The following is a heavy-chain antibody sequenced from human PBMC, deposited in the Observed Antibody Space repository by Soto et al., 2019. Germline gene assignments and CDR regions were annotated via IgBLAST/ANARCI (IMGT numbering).Heavy chain of an antibody. J-gene: IGHJ4*02. Sequence: PSETLSLTCTVSGGSISSGDYYWSWIRQHPGKGLEWIGYIYRSGSTYYNPSLKSRVTMSVDRSKNQFSLKLSSVTAADTAVYYCARAPRGNYGYPSYFAYWGQGTLVTVSS. D-gene: IGHD3-10*01. CDR1: GGSISSGDYY. CDR2: IYRSGST. V-gene: IGHV4-31*03. CDR3: ARAPRGNYGYPSYFAY.